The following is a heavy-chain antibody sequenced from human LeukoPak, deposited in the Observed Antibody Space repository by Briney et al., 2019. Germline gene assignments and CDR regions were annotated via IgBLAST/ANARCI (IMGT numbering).Heavy chain of an antibody. Sequence: SGGSLRLSCAASGFAFTNAWLNWVRQAPGKGLEWVGRIKAKAHGGTIEYAAPVKGRFTISRDDSKNTLYLQMNSLKTEDTAVYYCTTDGVGVEGATYDNWGQGTLVSVSS. CDR3: TTDGVGVEGATYDN. V-gene: IGHV3-15*01. CDR1: GFAFTNAW. CDR2: IKAKAHGGTI. J-gene: IGHJ4*02. D-gene: IGHD1-26*01.